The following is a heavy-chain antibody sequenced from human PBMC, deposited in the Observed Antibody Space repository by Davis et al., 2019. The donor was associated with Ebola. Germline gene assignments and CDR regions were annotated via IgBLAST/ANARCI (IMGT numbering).Heavy chain of an antibody. CDR2: INHSGST. CDR1: GGSFSDYY. J-gene: IGHJ6*03. CDR3: ARILGYCSSTSCSRYMDV. Sequence: PSETLSLTCAVYGGSFSDYYWSWIRQPPGKGLEWIGEINHSGSTNYNPSLKSRVTISVDTSKNQFSLKLSSVTAADTAVYYCARILGYCSSTSCSRYMDVWGKGTTVTVSS. D-gene: IGHD2-2*01. V-gene: IGHV4-34*01.